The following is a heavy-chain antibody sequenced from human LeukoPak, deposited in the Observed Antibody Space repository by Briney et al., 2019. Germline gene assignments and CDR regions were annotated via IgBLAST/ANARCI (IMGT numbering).Heavy chain of an antibody. D-gene: IGHD6-13*01. CDR2: ISGNSGTT. Sequence: GGSLRLSCAASGFTFSSYGMSWVRQAPGKGLEWVSGISGNSGTTYYADSVKGRFTISRDNAKNSLYLQMNSLRAEDTAVYYCARFIAAPYYFDYWGRGTLVTVSS. CDR3: ARFIAAPYYFDY. J-gene: IGHJ4*02. V-gene: IGHV3-21*01. CDR1: GFTFSSYG.